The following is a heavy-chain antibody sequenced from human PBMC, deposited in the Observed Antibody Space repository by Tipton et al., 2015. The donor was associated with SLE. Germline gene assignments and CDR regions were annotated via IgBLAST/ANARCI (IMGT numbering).Heavy chain of an antibody. Sequence: TLSLTCSVSGASISSHHWSWLRQPPGKGLEWIGNIYYSGSAYYNPSLKSRVTISEDTSKNEFSLKVSSVTAADTAVYYCARSIAGGVFDIWGQGTMVSVSS. V-gene: IGHV4-59*11. CDR2: IYYSGSA. J-gene: IGHJ3*02. CDR3: ARSIAGGVFDI. CDR1: GASISSHH. D-gene: IGHD6-6*01.